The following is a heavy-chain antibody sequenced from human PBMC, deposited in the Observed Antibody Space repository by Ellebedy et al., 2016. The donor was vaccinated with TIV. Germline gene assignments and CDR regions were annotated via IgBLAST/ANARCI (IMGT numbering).Heavy chain of an antibody. D-gene: IGHD3-10*01. J-gene: IGHJ4*02. V-gene: IGHV3-7*01. Sequence: GESLKISXAASGFTFSSHWMTWVRQAPGKGLEWVANIKQDGTEEYYVDSVKGRFTISRDSAKNSLYLQMNSLRAEDTAVYYCARTYQTAMVRGVISPCDYWGQGTLVTVSS. CDR3: ARTYQTAMVRGVISPCDY. CDR2: IKQDGTEE. CDR1: GFTFSSHW.